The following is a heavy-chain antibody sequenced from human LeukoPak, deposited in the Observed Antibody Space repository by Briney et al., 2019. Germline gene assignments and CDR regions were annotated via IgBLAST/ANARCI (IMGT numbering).Heavy chain of an antibody. V-gene: IGHV3-23*01. CDR2: ISGSGGST. Sequence: PGGSLRLSCAASGFTFSSYAMSWVRQAPGKGLEWVSAISGSGGSTYYADSVKGRFTIPRDNSKNTLYLQMNSLRAEDTAVYYCAKNPAIRVEPHYYYYYMDVWAKGPRSPSP. J-gene: IGHJ6*03. CDR1: GFTFSSYA. CDR3: AKNPAIRVEPHYYYYYMDV. D-gene: IGHD1-1*01.